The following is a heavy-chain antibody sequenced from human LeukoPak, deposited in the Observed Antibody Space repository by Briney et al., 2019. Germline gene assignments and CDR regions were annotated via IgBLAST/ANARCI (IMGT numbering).Heavy chain of an antibody. J-gene: IGHJ4*02. CDR1: GFTFSSYS. D-gene: IGHD5-18*01. Sequence: GGSLRLSCAASGFTFSSYSMNWVRQAPGQGLEWVASISTGSSYKYYADLVMGRFTISRDNAENSLYLQMNSLRAEDTAVYFCARDKGGYNYEYYFDSWGQGALVTVSS. V-gene: IGHV3-21*01. CDR3: ARDKGGYNYEYYFDS. CDR2: ISTGSSYK.